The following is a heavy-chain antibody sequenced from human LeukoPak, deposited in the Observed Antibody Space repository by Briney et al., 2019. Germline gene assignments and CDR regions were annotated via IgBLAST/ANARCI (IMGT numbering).Heavy chain of an antibody. Sequence: SETLSLTCTVSGGSISSGGYYWSWIRQHPGKGLEWIGYIYYSGSTYYNPSLKSRVTISVDTSKNQFSLKLSSVTAADTAVYYCTSSYGSGSPFDYWGQGTLVTVSS. CDR2: IYYSGST. J-gene: IGHJ4*02. V-gene: IGHV4-31*03. CDR3: TSSYGSGSPFDY. D-gene: IGHD3-10*01. CDR1: GGSISSGGYY.